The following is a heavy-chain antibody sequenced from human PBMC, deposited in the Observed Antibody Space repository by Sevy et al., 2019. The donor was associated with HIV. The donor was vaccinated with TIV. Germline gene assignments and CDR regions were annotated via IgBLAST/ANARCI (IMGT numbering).Heavy chain of an antibody. CDR3: TTAAVAGLDAFDI. CDR2: IKSKTDGGTT. V-gene: IGHV3-15*01. D-gene: IGHD6-19*01. Sequence: GGSLRLSCAASEFIFSDYAMNWVRQAPGKGLEWVGRIKSKTDGGTTDYAAPVKGRFTISRDDSKNTLYLQMNSLKTEDTAVYYCTTAAVAGLDAFDIWGQGTMVTVSS. CDR1: EFIFSDYA. J-gene: IGHJ3*02.